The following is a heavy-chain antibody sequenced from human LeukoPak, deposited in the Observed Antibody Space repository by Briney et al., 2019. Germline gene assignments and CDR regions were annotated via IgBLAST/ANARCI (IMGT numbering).Heavy chain of an antibody. Sequence: KPSETLSLTCTVSGGSISSYYWSWIRQPPGKGLEWIGSIYYSGSTYYNPSLKSRVTISVDTSKNQFSLKLSSVTAADTAVYYCARDRSYYYYMDVWGKGTTVTVSS. V-gene: IGHV4-59*12. J-gene: IGHJ6*03. CDR3: ARDRSYYYYMDV. CDR1: GGSISSYY. CDR2: IYYSGST.